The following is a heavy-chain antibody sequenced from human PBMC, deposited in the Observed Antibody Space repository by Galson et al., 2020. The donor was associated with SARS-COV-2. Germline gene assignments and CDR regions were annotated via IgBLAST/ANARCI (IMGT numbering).Heavy chain of an antibody. V-gene: IGHV3-33*01. Sequence: GESLKISCAASGFTFNNHGMHWVRHAPGKGLEWVTVIRNDGSDKFYADSVRGRFTVSRDNSENTVYLQMTSLRAEDTAVYYCARGRRGYFEFREIDYWGQGTLVTVSS. CDR2: IRNDGSDK. CDR3: ARGRRGYFEFREIDY. CDR1: GFTFNNHG. D-gene: IGHD3-9*01. J-gene: IGHJ4*02.